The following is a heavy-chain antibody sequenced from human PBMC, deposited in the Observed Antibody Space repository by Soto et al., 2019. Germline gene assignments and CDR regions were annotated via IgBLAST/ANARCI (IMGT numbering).Heavy chain of an antibody. D-gene: IGHD6-19*01. Sequence: GGSLRLSCAASGFTFSSYAMSWVRQAPGKGLEWVSAISGSGGSTYYADSVKGRFTISRDNSKNTLYLQMNSLRAEDTAVYYCARTGEQWLATYFDYWGQGTLVTVSS. CDR1: GFTFSSYA. CDR2: ISGSGGST. CDR3: ARTGEQWLATYFDY. V-gene: IGHV3-23*01. J-gene: IGHJ4*02.